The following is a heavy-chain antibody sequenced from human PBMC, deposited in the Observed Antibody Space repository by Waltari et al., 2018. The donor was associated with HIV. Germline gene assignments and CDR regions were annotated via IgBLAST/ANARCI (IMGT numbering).Heavy chain of an antibody. J-gene: IGHJ5*02. D-gene: IGHD4-17*01. CDR2: IRGKPNSYAT. CDR1: GFRFRGSA. CDR3: TKSVGDSARGWFDP. Sequence: EVQLVESGGGLVQPGGSLKLSCAASGFRFRGSAMHWVRQASGKGLEWVGRIRGKPNSYATAYAESLKGRFTISRDDSKNTAYLQMNSLKTEDTAVYYCTKSVGDSARGWFDPWGQGTLVTVSS. V-gene: IGHV3-73*01.